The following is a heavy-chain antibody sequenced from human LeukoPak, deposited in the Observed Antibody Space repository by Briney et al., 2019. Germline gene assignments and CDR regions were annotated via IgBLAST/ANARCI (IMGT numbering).Heavy chain of an antibody. CDR1: GFTFSSYS. CDR3: ARDMTAAGHYFDY. V-gene: IGHV3-48*02. D-gene: IGHD6-13*01. Sequence: GGSLRLSCAASGFTFSSYSMNWVRQAPGKGLGWVSYISSSGTTIYYADSVKGRFTISRDNAKNSLYLQMNSLRDEDTAVYYCARDMTAAGHYFDYWGQGTLVTVSS. CDR2: ISSSGTTI. J-gene: IGHJ4*02.